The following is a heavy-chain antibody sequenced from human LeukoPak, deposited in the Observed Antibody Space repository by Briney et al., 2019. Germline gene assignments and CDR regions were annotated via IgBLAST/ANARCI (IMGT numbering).Heavy chain of an antibody. Sequence: ASVKVSCKASGYTFTGYYMHWVRQAPGQGLEWMGWINPNSGGTNYAQKFQGRVTMTRDTSISTAYMELSRLRSDDTAVYYCARDSDYDFWSGYLFAFDIWGQGTMVTVSS. D-gene: IGHD3-3*01. J-gene: IGHJ3*02. V-gene: IGHV1-2*02. CDR2: INPNSGGT. CDR3: ARDSDYDFWSGYLFAFDI. CDR1: GYTFTGYY.